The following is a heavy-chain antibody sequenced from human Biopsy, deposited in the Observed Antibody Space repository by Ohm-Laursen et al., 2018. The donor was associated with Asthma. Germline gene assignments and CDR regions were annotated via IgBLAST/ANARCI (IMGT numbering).Heavy chain of an antibody. V-gene: IGHV3-9*01. D-gene: IGHD4-23*01. J-gene: IGHJ3*02. CDR3: ARGNHHLDYGGNSGAFDI. Sequence: SLRLSCAASGSTFDDYAMHWVRQAPGKGLEWVSGVSWNSGSIDYADSVKGRFTISRDNSKNTLYLQMNSLRAEDTAVYYCARGNHHLDYGGNSGAFDIWGQGTMVTVSS. CDR1: GSTFDDYA. CDR2: VSWNSGSI.